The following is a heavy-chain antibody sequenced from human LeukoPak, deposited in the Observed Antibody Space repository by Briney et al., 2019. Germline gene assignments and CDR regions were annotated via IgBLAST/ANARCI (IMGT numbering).Heavy chain of an antibody. V-gene: IGHV3-23*01. CDR3: VRDFSCSGGSCPLFDS. J-gene: IGHJ4*02. D-gene: IGHD2-15*01. Sequence: GGSLRLSCAASGFTVSSNYMSWVRQAPGKGLAWVSGLNEDGGYTYYADSVKGRFTISRDNSENTLYLQMSSLRAEDTVIYYCVRDFSCSGGSCPLFDSWGQGTLVSVSS. CDR1: GFTVSSNY. CDR2: LNEDGGYT.